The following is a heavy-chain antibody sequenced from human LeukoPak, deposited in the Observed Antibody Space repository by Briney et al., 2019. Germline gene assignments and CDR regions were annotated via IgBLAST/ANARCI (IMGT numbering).Heavy chain of an antibody. CDR2: SSNSVATI. Sequence: PGGSLRLSCATSGFTFSSYEMNWVRQAPGKGLEWVSYSSNSVATIYYADSVRGRFSISRDNAKRSLYLQVNSLRDEDTAVYFCARDRVVDTAKIGSFYYYYMDVWGKGTTVTVS. V-gene: IGHV3-48*03. J-gene: IGHJ6*03. CDR3: ARDRVVDTAKIGSFYYYYMDV. D-gene: IGHD5-18*01. CDR1: GFTFSSYE.